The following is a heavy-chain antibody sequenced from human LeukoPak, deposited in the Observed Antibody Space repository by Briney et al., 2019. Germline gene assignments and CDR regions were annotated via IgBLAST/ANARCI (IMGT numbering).Heavy chain of an antibody. D-gene: IGHD2-15*01. CDR2: INPNSGGT. V-gene: IGHV1-2*04. CDR3: ARGGQVVVAATGWFDP. CDR1: GYTFTGYY. Sequence: ASVKVSCKASGYTFTGYYMHWVRQAPGQGLEWMGWINPNSGGTNYAQKFQGWVTMTRDTSISTAYMELSRLRSDDTAVYYCARGGQVVVAATGWFDPWGQGTLVTVSS. J-gene: IGHJ5*02.